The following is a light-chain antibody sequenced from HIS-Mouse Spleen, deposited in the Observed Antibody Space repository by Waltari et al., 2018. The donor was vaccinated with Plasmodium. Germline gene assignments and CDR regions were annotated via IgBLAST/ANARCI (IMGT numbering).Light chain of an antibody. CDR2: EDS. CDR1: ALPKKY. CDR3: YSTDSSGNHNWV. V-gene: IGLV3-10*01. J-gene: IGLJ3*02. Sequence: SYELTQPPSVSVSPGQTARITCSGDALPKKYAYWYQQKSGQAPVLVLYEDSKRPSGIPERFSGSSSGTMATLTISGAQVEDEADYYCYSTDSSGNHNWVFGGGTKLTVL.